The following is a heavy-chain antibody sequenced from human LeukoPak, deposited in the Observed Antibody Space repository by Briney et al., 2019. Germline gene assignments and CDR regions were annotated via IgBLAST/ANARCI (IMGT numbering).Heavy chain of an antibody. V-gene: IGHV4-4*09. CDR3: ARRGSGYSFDY. J-gene: IGHJ4*02. CDR2: IYTNESP. Sequence: SETLSLTCAVSGGSISSYYWSWIRPPPGKGLEWIGYIYTNESPNYNPSLKSRVTISVDTSKNQFSLKLSSVTAADTAVCYCARRGSGYSFDYWGQGTLVTVSS. D-gene: IGHD3-22*01. CDR1: GGSISSYY.